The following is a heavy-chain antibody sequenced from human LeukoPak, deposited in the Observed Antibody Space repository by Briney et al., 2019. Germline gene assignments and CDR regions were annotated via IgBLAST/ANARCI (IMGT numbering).Heavy chain of an antibody. D-gene: IGHD6-19*01. Sequence: GGSLRLSCAASAFTVSSNYMSWVRQAPGKGLEWVSVIYSGGVTYYADSVKGRFTISRDNSKNTLYLQMNSLRAEDTAVYYCATGAVQFYFDYWGQGTLVTVSS. CDR2: IYSGGVT. J-gene: IGHJ4*02. CDR3: ATGAVQFYFDY. CDR1: AFTVSSNY. V-gene: IGHV3-53*01.